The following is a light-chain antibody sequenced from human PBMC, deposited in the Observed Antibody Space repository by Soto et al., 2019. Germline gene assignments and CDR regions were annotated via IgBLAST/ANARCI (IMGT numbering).Light chain of an antibody. CDR1: QVISNY. Sequence: DIQMTQSPSSLSASVGDRVTITCRASQVISNYLAWYQQKPGKVPKLLIYAASTLQSGVPFRFSGSGSGTDFTLTISSLQSVDDATYYYQSYNITPWTFGQGTNVEIK. J-gene: IGKJ1*01. V-gene: IGKV1-27*01. CDR2: AAS. CDR3: QSYNITPWT.